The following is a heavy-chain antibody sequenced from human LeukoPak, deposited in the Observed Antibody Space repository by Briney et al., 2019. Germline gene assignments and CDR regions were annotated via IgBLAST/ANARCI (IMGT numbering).Heavy chain of an antibody. V-gene: IGHV3-73*01. Sequence: PGGSLRLSCAASGFTFSGSAMHWVRQASGKGLEWVGRIRSKANSYATAYAASVKGRFTISRDDSKNTAYLQMNSLKTEDTAVYYCTPTRGGFGELLSWFDPWGQGTLVTVSS. CDR1: GFTFSGSA. D-gene: IGHD3-10*01. CDR2: IRSKANSYAT. CDR3: TPTRGGFGELLSWFDP. J-gene: IGHJ5*02.